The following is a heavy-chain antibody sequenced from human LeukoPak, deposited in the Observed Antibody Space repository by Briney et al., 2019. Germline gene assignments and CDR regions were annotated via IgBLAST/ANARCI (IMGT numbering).Heavy chain of an antibody. CDR3: ARDPARVSNWKPEY. Sequence: PGGSLRLSCAASGFTFSSYWMSWVRQAPWKGLEWVANIKQDGSEKYYVDSVKCRFTISRGNAKNSLYLQMNSLRAEDTAVYYCARDPARVSNWKPEYWGQGTLVTVSS. V-gene: IGHV3-7*01. D-gene: IGHD1-20*01. CDR2: IKQDGSEK. CDR1: GFTFSSYW. J-gene: IGHJ4*02.